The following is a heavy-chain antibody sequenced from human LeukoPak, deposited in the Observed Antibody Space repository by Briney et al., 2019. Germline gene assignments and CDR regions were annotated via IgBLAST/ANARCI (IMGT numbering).Heavy chain of an antibody. Sequence: GGSLRLSCAASGFTFSSYAMSWVRQAPGKGLEWVSAISGSGGSTYYADSVKGRFTISRDNSKNTLYLQMNSLRAEDTAVYCCAKDRYCSSTSCYVDYWGQGTLVTVSS. CDR3: AKDRYCSSTSCYVDY. CDR1: GFTFSSYA. J-gene: IGHJ4*02. CDR2: ISGSGGST. D-gene: IGHD2-2*01. V-gene: IGHV3-23*01.